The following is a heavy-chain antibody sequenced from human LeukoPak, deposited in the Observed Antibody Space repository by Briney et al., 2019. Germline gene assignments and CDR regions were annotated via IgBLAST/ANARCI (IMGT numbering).Heavy chain of an antibody. CDR2: INPNSGGT. CDR1: GYTFTSYG. J-gene: IGHJ5*02. CDR3: ARDLGDCSSTSCYNNFWFDP. V-gene: IGHV1-2*02. Sequence: GASVKVPCKASGYTFTSYGISWVRQAPGQGLEWMGWINPNSGGTNYAQKFQGRVTMTRDTSISTAYMELSRLRSDDTAVYYCARDLGDCSSTSCYNNFWFDPWGQGTLVTVSS. D-gene: IGHD2-2*02.